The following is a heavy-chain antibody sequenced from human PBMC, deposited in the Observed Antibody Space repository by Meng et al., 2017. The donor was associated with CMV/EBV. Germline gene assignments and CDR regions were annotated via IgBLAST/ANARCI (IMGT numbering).Heavy chain of an antibody. CDR1: GGFFSGFF. J-gene: IGHJ4*02. V-gene: IGHV4-4*07. CDR3: ARERGDDSGYNFDS. D-gene: IGHD3-22*01. Sequence: QVELQGPGPGLVKPSETRSLTCIVSGGFFSGFFWTWIRQPAGKGLEWIGRIYSTGGTNYNPSFESRVTISLDGSNNQFSLKLNSVTAADTAIYYCARERGDDSGYNFDSWGQGTLVTVSS. CDR2: IYSTGGT.